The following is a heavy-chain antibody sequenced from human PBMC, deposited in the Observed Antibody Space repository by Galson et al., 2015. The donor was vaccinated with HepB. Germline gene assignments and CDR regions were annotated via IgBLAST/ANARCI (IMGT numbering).Heavy chain of an antibody. CDR3: ARRDSKNAFDI. CDR1: GYSFTSYW. D-gene: IGHD3/OR15-3a*01. V-gene: IGHV5-51*01. Sequence: QSGAEVKKPGESLKISCRGSGYSFTSYWIAWVLQMPGKGLEWMGIIFPFDSDTTYSPAFEGQVTISADKSISTAYLQWSSLKASDTAMYYCARRDSKNAFDIWGQGGMVTVSS. J-gene: IGHJ3*02. CDR2: IFPFDSDT.